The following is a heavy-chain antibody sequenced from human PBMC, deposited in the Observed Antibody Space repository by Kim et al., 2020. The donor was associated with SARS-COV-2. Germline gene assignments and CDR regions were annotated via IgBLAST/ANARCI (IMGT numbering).Heavy chain of an antibody. J-gene: IGHJ4*02. D-gene: IGHD5-12*01. CDR2: IYYSGST. CDR3: ARHQGYSGYDHFDY. CDR1: GGSISSSSYY. Sequence: SETLSLTCTVSGGSISSSSYYWGWIRQPPGKGLEWIGSIYYSGSTYYNPSLKSRVTISVDTSKNQFSLKLSSVTAADTAVYYCARHQGYSGYDHFDYWGQGTLVTVSS. V-gene: IGHV4-39*01.